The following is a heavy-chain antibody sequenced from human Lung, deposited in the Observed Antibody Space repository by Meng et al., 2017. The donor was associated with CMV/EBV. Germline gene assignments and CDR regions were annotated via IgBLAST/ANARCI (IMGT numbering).Heavy chain of an antibody. CDR3: AKDQLLFGGPNAYFDE. Sequence: GGSLRLSCAASGFAFDTYGMHWVRQAPGKRLEWVAFIRHDASNKFYGDSVRGRFTISRDNSKNTLYLQMNSLRAEETAMYYCAKDQLLFGGPNAYFDESGQGXLVTVSS. V-gene: IGHV3-30*02. J-gene: IGHJ4*02. CDR2: IRHDASNK. D-gene: IGHD3-16*01. CDR1: GFAFDTYG.